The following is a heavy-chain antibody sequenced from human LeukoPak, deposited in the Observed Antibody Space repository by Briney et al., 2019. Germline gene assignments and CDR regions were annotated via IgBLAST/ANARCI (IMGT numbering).Heavy chain of an antibody. V-gene: IGHV3-7*01. CDR1: GFTFSSYW. CDR2: IKQDGSEK. D-gene: IGHD6-6*01. CDR3: ARVYSSSSGYYYYYYMDV. Sequence: GGSLRLSCAASGFTFSSYWMSWVRQAPGKGLEWVANIKQDGSEKYYVDSVKGRFTISRDNGKNSLYLQMNSLRAEDTAVYYCARVYSSSSGYYYYYYMDVWGKGTTVTVSS. J-gene: IGHJ6*03.